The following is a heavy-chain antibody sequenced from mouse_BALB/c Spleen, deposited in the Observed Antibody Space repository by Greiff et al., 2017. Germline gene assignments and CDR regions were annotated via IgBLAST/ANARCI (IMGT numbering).Heavy chain of an antibody. CDR1: GFTFSSYG. CDR2: INSNGGST. CDR3: ARDGDGYQYYYAMDY. J-gene: IGHJ4*01. Sequence: EVQGVESGGGLVQPGGSLKLSCAASGFTFSSYGMSWVRQTPDKRLELVATINSNGGSTYYPDSVKGRFTISRDNAKNTLYLQMSSLKSEDTAMYYCARDGDGYQYYYAMDYWGQGTSVTVSS. V-gene: IGHV5-6-3*01. D-gene: IGHD2-3*01.